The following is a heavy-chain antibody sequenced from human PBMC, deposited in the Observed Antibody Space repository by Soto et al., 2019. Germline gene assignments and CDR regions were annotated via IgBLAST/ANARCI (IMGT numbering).Heavy chain of an antibody. CDR1: GGSNSSYY. CDR3: ARRIVATETSDF. J-gene: IGHJ4*02. V-gene: IGHV4-59*08. Sequence: SETLSLTCTVSGGSNSSYYWSWIRQPPGRGLEWIGFIYYAGSTKYNPSLNSRVTISVDTSKNQFSLTVTSVTAADTAVYYCARRIVATETSDFWGQGTLVTVSS. D-gene: IGHD5-12*01. CDR2: IYYAGST.